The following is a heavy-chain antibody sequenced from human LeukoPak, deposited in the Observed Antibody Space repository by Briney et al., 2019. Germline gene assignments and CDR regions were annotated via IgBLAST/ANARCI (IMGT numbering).Heavy chain of an antibody. V-gene: IGHV3-74*01. CDR3: ARDVPHNWFDT. CDR1: GITFGNNR. CDR2: INSDGGGA. Sequence: GGSLRLSCAASGITFGNNRMHWVRQAPGKGLVWISRINSDGGGAIYADSVKGRFTVSRDNAKNTLYLQMNSLRAEDTAVYYCARDVPHNWFDTWGQGTLVTVSS. J-gene: IGHJ5*02.